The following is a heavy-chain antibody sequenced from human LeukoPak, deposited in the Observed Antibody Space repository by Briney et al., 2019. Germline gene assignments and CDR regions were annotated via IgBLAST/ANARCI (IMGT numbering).Heavy chain of an antibody. D-gene: IGHD3-10*01. CDR1: GFTFSSYG. Sequence: GRSLRLSCAASGFTFSSYGMHWVRQAPGKGLEWVAVIWYDGSYTYYAESVKGRFTVSRDNSRNTLYLQMSSLRAEDTAVYYCARAITQADFDYWGQGTLVTVSS. CDR3: ARAITQADFDY. V-gene: IGHV3-33*01. CDR2: IWYDGSYT. J-gene: IGHJ4*02.